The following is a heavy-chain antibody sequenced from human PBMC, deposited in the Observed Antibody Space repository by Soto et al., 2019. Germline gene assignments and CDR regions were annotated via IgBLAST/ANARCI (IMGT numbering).Heavy chain of an antibody. D-gene: IGHD5-18*01. CDR3: ARGGYSYSRQNYYYYGMDV. J-gene: IGHJ6*02. Sequence: SETLSLTCTVSDGSITSYYWSWIRQPPGKGLEWIGYIYYSGSTNYNPSLNSRVTISVDTSKNQFSLKLNSVTAADTAVYYCARGGYSYSRQNYYYYGMDVWGQGTTVTVSS. CDR1: DGSITSYY. CDR2: IYYSGST. V-gene: IGHV4-59*01.